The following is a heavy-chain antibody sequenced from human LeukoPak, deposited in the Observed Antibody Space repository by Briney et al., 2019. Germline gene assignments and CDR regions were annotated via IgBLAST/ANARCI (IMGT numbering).Heavy chain of an antibody. CDR2: ISSSSSYI. Sequence: GGSLRLSCAASGFTFSSYSMNWVRQAPGKGLEWVSSISSSSSYIYYADSVKGRFTISRDNAKNSLYLQMNSLRAEDTAVYYCARDRLKELELHSPTVTLGFLFDYWGQGTLVTVSS. CDR1: GFTFSSYS. V-gene: IGHV3-21*01. D-gene: IGHD1-7*01. CDR3: ARDRLKELELHSPTVTLGFLFDY. J-gene: IGHJ4*02.